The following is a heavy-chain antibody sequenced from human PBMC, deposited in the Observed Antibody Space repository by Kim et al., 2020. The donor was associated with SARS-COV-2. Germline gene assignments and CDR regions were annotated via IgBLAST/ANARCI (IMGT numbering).Heavy chain of an antibody. D-gene: IGHD6-19*01. CDR3: ARDPGIAVDSGHY. Sequence: GGSLRLSCAASGFTFSSYAMHWVRQAPGKGLEWVAVISYDGSNKYYADSVKGRFTISRDNSKNTLYLQMNSLRAEDTAVYYCARDPGIAVDSGHYWGQGTLVTVSS. CDR1: GFTFSSYA. V-gene: IGHV3-30-3*01. CDR2: ISYDGSNK. J-gene: IGHJ4*02.